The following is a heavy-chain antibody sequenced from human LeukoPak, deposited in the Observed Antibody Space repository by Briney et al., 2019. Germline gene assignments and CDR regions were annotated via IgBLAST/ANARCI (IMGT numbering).Heavy chain of an antibody. J-gene: IGHJ4*02. CDR1: GYSLTDYY. D-gene: IGHD4-17*01. Sequence: ASVKVSCKASGYSLTDYYIHWVRQAPGQGLEWMGRINPNSGGTNYAQKFQGRVTMTRDTSISTAYMELSRLRSDDTAVYYCTKRPRYDCGDYCFDYWGQGTRVTVSS. V-gene: IGHV1-2*06. CDR2: INPNSGGT. CDR3: TKRPRYDCGDYCFDY.